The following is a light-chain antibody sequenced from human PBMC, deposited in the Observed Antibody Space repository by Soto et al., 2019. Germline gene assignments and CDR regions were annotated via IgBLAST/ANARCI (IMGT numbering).Light chain of an antibody. Sequence: EIVLTQSRATLSLSPGEKATLSCRASQSISYSLAWYQQKPGQAPRLLIHDASSRVTGVPARFSGSGSETDFTLTISSLHPEDFAVYYCQQYYNWPRTFGQGTRLEIK. J-gene: IGKJ5*01. CDR1: QSISYS. CDR2: DAS. CDR3: QQYYNWPRT. V-gene: IGKV3-11*01.